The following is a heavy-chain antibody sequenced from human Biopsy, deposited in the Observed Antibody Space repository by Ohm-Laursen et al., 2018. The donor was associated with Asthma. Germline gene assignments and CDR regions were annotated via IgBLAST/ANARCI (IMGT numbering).Heavy chain of an antibody. CDR1: GYTFISYY. V-gene: IGHV1-46*01. J-gene: IGHJ4*02. D-gene: IGHD1-7*01. Sequence: GSSVKVSCKASGYTFISYYMHWVRQAPGQGLEWMGIINPSGGSTSYAQKFQGRVTMTRDTSTSTVYMELSSLRSEDTAVYYCARRGITGTTLDYWGQGTLVTVSS. CDR2: INPSGGST. CDR3: ARRGITGTTLDY.